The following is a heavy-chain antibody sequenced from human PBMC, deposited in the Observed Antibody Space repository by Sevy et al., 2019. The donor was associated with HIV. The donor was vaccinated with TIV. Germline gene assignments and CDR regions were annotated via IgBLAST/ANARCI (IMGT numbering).Heavy chain of an antibody. CDR3: ARDRRNYGGQYFDY. J-gene: IGHJ4*02. Sequence: GGSLRLSCAASGFTFSDYYMSWVRQAPGKGLEWISDISSGSSHTNGADSVKGRFTISRDNAKNSLYLEMNSLRVEDTAVYYCARDRRNYGGQYFDYWGQGTLVTVSS. CDR1: GFTFSDYY. D-gene: IGHD4-17*01. CDR2: ISSGSSHT. V-gene: IGHV3-11*06.